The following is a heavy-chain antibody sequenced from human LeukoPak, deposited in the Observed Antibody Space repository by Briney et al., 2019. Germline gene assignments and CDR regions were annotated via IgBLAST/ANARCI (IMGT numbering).Heavy chain of an antibody. J-gene: IGHJ4*02. Sequence: SVKVSCKASGGTFSSYAISWVRQAPGQGLEWMGGIIPIFGTANYAQKFQARVTITADESTSTAYMELSSLRSEDTAVYYCARGDTAMARFDYWGQGTLVTVSS. CDR1: GGTFSSYA. CDR2: IIPIFGTA. V-gene: IGHV1-69*13. CDR3: ARGDTAMARFDY. D-gene: IGHD5-18*01.